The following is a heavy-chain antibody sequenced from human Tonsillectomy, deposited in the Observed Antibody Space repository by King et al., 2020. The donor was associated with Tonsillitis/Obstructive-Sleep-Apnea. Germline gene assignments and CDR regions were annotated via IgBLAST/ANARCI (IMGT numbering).Heavy chain of an antibody. J-gene: IGHJ6*03. D-gene: IGHD1-14*01. Sequence: QLVQSGAEVKKPGSSVKVSCKVSGGTFSNYVINWVRQAPGQGLEWMGEIIPVFGTTYYAQKFQGRVSITADESTSTVYMELSSLRSEATAGYYCASFVRTHYYYYYMDVWGKGTTVTVSS. V-gene: IGHV1-69*01. CDR3: ASFVRTHYYYYYMDV. CDR1: GGTFSNYV. CDR2: IIPVFGTT.